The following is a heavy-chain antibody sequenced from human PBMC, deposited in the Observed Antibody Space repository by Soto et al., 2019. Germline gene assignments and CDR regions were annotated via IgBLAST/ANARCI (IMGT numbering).Heavy chain of an antibody. CDR2: ISGSGGST. CDR3: AKDDYYDSSGYYYDYYYGMDV. J-gene: IGHJ6*02. V-gene: IGHV3-23*01. Sequence: GGSLRLSCAASGFTFSSYAMSWVRQAPGKGLEWVSAISGSGGSTYYADSVKGRFTISRDNSKNTLYLQMNSLRAEDTAVYYCAKDDYYDSSGYYYDYYYGMDVWGQGTTVTVSS. D-gene: IGHD3-22*01. CDR1: GFTFSSYA.